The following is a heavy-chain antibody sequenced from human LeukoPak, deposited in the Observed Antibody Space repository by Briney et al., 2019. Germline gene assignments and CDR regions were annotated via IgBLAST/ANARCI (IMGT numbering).Heavy chain of an antibody. V-gene: IGHV4-31*03. CDR3: ARDRRGTGWFDP. D-gene: IGHD2-15*01. CDR2: IYYSGSP. J-gene: IGHJ5*02. CDR1: GGSISSGGYY. Sequence: SETLSLTCTVSGGSISSGGYYWSWIRQHPGKGLEWIGYIYYSGSPYYNPSLKSRVTISVDTSKNQFSLKLSSVTAADTAVYYCARDRRGTGWFDPWGQGTLVTVSS.